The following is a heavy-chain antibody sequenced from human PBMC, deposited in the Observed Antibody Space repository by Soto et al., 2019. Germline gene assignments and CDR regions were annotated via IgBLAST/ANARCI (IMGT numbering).Heavy chain of an antibody. Sequence: SETLSLTCAVSGGSISSSNWWSWVRQPPGKGLEWIGEIYHSGSTNYNPSLKSRVTISVDKSKNRFSLKLSSVTAAATAVYYCARNNRLFGVVPFDYWGQGTLVTVSS. V-gene: IGHV4-4*02. D-gene: IGHD3-3*01. J-gene: IGHJ4*02. CDR2: IYHSGST. CDR3: ARNNRLFGVVPFDY. CDR1: GGSISSSNW.